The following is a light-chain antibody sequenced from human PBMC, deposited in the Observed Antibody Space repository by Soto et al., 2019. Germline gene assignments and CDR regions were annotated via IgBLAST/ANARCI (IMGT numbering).Light chain of an antibody. CDR1: QSVSSN. CDR2: GAS. J-gene: IGKJ3*01. V-gene: IGKV3-15*01. Sequence: EIAMTQSPATLSVSPGERATLSCRASQSVSSNLAWYQQKPGQAPRLLIYGASTRATGIPARFSGSGSGTEFTLTISSLQSEDFAVYYCQQYNNWPPVFGPGTKVDIK. CDR3: QQYNNWPPV.